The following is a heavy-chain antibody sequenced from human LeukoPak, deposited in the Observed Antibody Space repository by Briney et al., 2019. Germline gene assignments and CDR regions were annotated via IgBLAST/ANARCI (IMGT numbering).Heavy chain of an antibody. CDR3: ARDIRGYSYGYSFDY. CDR2: IYTSGST. J-gene: IGHJ4*02. CDR1: GGPISSYY. D-gene: IGHD5-18*01. Sequence: SETLSLTCTVSGGPISSYYWSWIRQPAGKGLEWIGRIYTSGSTNYNPSLKSRVTMSVDTSKNQFSLKLSSVTAADTAVYYCARDIRGYSYGYSFDYWGQGTLVTVSS. V-gene: IGHV4-4*07.